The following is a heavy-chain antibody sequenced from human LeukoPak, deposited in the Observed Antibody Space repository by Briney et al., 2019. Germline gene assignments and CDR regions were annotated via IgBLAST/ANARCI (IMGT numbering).Heavy chain of an antibody. J-gene: IGHJ4*02. Sequence: GGSLRLSCAVSGFTFSSYGMNWVRQAPGRGLEWVSSISSGSTYIYYADSVKGRFTISRDISKNTLYLQMNSLRAEDTAVYYCARGPTVQEDLDYWGQGTLVTVSS. V-gene: IGHV3-21*01. CDR2: ISSGSTYI. CDR1: GFTFSSYG. CDR3: ARGPTVQEDLDY.